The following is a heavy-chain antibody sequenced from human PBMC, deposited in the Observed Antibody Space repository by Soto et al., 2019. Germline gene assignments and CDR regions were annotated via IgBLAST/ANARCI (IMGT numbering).Heavy chain of an antibody. Sequence: GGSLRLSCAASGFTFSSYAMSWVRQAPGKGLEWVSAISGTGGTTYYADSVKGRFTISRDNSKNTLYLQMNGLRAEDTAVYYCAKSSGNRIAAVNYYYYMDVWGKGTTVTVSS. J-gene: IGHJ6*03. D-gene: IGHD6-13*01. CDR3: AKSSGNRIAAVNYYYYMDV. V-gene: IGHV3-23*01. CDR1: GFTFSSYA. CDR2: ISGTGGTT.